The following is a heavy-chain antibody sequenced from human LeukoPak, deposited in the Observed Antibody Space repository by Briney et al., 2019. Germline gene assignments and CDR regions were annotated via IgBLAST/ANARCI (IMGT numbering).Heavy chain of an antibody. J-gene: IGHJ6*03. D-gene: IGHD1-7*01. CDR3: SWNSVGYCYYYMDV. Sequence: GSSVKVSCKASGGTFSSYAISWVRQAPGQGLEWMGGIIPIFGTANYAQKFQGRVTITTDESTSTAYMELSSLRSEDTAVYYCSWNSVGYCYYYMDVWGKGTTVTVSS. CDR2: IIPIFGTA. CDR1: GGTFSSYA. V-gene: IGHV1-69*05.